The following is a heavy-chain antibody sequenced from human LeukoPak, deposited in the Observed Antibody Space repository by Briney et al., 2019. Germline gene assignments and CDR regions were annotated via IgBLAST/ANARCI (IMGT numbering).Heavy chain of an antibody. CDR2: INPDGSHT. J-gene: IGHJ4*02. D-gene: IGHD1-26*01. CDR1: GFTVSSNY. Sequence: GGSLRLSCAASGFTVSSNYMSWVRQAPGKGLVWVSRINPDGSHTNYADSVKGRFTISRDNAKNTLYLQMNSLRAEDTAVYYCVRDLGGPRDYWGQGTLVTVSS. V-gene: IGHV3-74*01. CDR3: VRDLGGPRDY.